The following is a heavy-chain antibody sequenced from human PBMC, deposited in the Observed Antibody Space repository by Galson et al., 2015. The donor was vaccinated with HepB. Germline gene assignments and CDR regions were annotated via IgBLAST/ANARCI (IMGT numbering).Heavy chain of an antibody. V-gene: IGHV1-3*01. D-gene: IGHD2-15*01. CDR3: ARLLGYCSGGSCYNWLGFDP. CDR1: EYTFTSYA. Sequence: SVKVSCKASEYTFTSYAMHWVRQAPGQRLEWMGWINAGNGNTKYSQKFQGRVTITRDTSASTAYMELSSLRSEDTAVYYCARLLGYCSGGSCYNWLGFDPWGQGTLVTVSS. CDR2: INAGNGNT. J-gene: IGHJ5*02.